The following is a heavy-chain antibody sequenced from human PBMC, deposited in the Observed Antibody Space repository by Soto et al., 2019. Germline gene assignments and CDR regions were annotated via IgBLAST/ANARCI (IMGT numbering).Heavy chain of an antibody. Sequence: XRAVILTGSASGFTFYASSLRWVRPATGKGLEWVSLISLDGSRSYYADSVKGRFIISRDNSKESLSLLMTSLGTEDSGLYYCAKDVCSGDTTACYTRLDSWGQGTQVTFSS. J-gene: IGHJ4*02. CDR1: GFTFYASS. V-gene: IGHV3-43*01. D-gene: IGHD2-2*02. CDR3: AKDVCSGDTTACYTRLDS. CDR2: ISLDGSRS.